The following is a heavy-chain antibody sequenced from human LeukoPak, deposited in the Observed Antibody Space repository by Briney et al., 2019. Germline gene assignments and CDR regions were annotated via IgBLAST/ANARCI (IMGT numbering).Heavy chain of an antibody. CDR1: GGSFSGYY. CDR2: INHSGST. V-gene: IGHV4-34*01. J-gene: IGHJ6*03. Sequence: SETLSLTCAVYGGSFSGYYWSWIRQPPGKGLEWIGEINHSGSTNYNPSLKSRVTISVDTSKNQFSLQLSSVTAADTAIYYCARSYDYFYYYMGVWGKGTTVTVSS. CDR3: ARSYDYFYYYMGV. D-gene: IGHD5-18*01.